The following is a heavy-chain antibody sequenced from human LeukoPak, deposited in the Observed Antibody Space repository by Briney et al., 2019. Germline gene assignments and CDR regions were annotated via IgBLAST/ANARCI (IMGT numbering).Heavy chain of an antibody. Sequence: PGGSLRLSCAASGFTFGSYAMSWVRQAPGKGLEWVSAITESGGGTYNADSVKGRFTISRDNSKKTLFLQMNSLRAEDTAVYYCARDDYGDEGADYWGQGTLVTVSS. J-gene: IGHJ4*02. CDR2: ITESGGGT. CDR3: ARDDYGDEGADY. CDR1: GFTFGSYA. V-gene: IGHV3-23*01. D-gene: IGHD4-17*01.